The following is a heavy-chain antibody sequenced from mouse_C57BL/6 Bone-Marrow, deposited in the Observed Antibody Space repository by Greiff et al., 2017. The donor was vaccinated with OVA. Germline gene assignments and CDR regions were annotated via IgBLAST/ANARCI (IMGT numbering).Heavy chain of an antibody. V-gene: IGHV1-64*01. J-gene: IGHJ2*01. Sequence: QVQLQQPGAELVKPGASVKLSCKASGYTFTSYWMHWVKQRPGQGLEWIGMIHPNSGSTNYNEKFKSKATLTVDKSSSTAYMQLSSLTSEDAAVYYCARWLLRRGDYWGQGTTLTVSS. CDR3: ARWLLRRGDY. D-gene: IGHD2-3*01. CDR2: IHPNSGST. CDR1: GYTFTSYW.